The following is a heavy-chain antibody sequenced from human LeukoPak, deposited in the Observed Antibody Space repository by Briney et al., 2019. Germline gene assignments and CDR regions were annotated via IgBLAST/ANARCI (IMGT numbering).Heavy chain of an antibody. Sequence: VASVKVSCKASGYTFAGYYMHWVRQAPGQGLEWMGWINPNSGGTNYAQKFQGRVTMTRDTPISTAYMELSRLRSDDTAVYYCARALSSASPLGYWGQGTLVTVSS. CDR3: ARALSSASPLGY. CDR2: INPNSGGT. D-gene: IGHD3-22*01. J-gene: IGHJ4*02. V-gene: IGHV1-2*02. CDR1: GYTFAGYY.